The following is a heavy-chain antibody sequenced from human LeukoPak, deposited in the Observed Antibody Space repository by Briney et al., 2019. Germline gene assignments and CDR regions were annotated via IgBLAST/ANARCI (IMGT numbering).Heavy chain of an antibody. CDR1: GGTFSSYA. CDR3: AASSYSYGPNFDY. V-gene: IGHV1-69*04. CDR2: IIPILGIA. J-gene: IGHJ4*02. Sequence: ASVKVSCKASGGTFSSYAISWVRQAPGQGLEWMGRIIPILGIANYAQKFQGRVTITADKSTSTAYMELSSLRSEDTAVYYCAASSYSYGPNFDYWGQGTLVTVSS. D-gene: IGHD5-18*01.